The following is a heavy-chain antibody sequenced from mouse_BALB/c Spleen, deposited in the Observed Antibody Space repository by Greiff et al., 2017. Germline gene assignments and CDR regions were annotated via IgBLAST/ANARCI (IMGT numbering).Heavy chain of an antibody. J-gene: IGHJ4*01. CDR1: GFTFSSFG. V-gene: IGHV5-17*02. Sequence: EVQRVESGGGLVQPGGSRKLSCAASGFTFSSFGMHWVRQAPEKGLEWVAYISSGSSTIYYADTVKGRFTISRDNPKNTLFLQMTSLRSEDTAMYYCARSGYDVCYAMDYWGQGTSVTVSS. D-gene: IGHD2-14*01. CDR3: ARSGYDVCYAMDY. CDR2: ISSGSSTI.